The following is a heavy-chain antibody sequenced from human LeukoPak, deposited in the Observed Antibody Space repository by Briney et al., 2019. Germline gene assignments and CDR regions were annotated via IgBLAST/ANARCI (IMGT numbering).Heavy chain of an antibody. Sequence: PGGSLRLSCAASGFTFSNYTMNWVRQAPGKGLEWVSCISSRTEYIHYADSVKGRFTISRDNAKNSLYLQMNSLRAEDTALYYCARDSRQWLVRGNWFDPWGQGTPVTVSS. CDR1: GFTFSNYT. D-gene: IGHD6-19*01. CDR2: ISSRTEYI. J-gene: IGHJ5*02. CDR3: ARDSRQWLVRGNWFDP. V-gene: IGHV3-21*04.